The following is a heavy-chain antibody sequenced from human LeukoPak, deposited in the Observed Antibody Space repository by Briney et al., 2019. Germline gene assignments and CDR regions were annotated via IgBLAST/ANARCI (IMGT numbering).Heavy chain of an antibody. J-gene: IGHJ4*02. CDR2: IIPILGIA. D-gene: IGHD3-10*01. Sequence: ASVKVSCKASGGTFSSYAISWVRQAPGQGLEWMGRIIPILGIANYAQKFQGRVTITADKSTSTAYMELSSLRSEDTAVYYCARLLWFGEGDDYWGQGTLVTVSS. CDR3: ARLLWFGEGDDY. CDR1: GGTFSSYA. V-gene: IGHV1-69*04.